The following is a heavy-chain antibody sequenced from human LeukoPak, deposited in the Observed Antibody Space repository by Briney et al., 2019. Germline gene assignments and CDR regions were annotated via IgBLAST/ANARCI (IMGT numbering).Heavy chain of an antibody. V-gene: IGHV5-51*01. D-gene: IGHD6-13*01. J-gene: IGHJ4*02. CDR2: IYPGDSDT. Sequence: GGSLEISWKGSGSLFTTYWFGWVRRLPGKGLGWMGIIYPGDSDTRYNPSFQGQVTISADKSISTAYLQWSSLKASDTAMYYCARRLPAGQPFDYWGQGTLVTVSS. CDR3: ARRLPAGQPFDY. CDR1: GSLFTTYW.